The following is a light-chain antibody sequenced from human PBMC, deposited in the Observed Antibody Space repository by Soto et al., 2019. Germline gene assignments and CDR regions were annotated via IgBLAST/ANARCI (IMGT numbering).Light chain of an antibody. V-gene: IGKV3-20*01. CDR3: QQYGSSPPIT. Sequence: EIVLTQSPGTLSLFPGERATLPCRASQSVSSSYLAWYQQKPGQAPRLLIYGASSRATGIPDRFSGSGSGTDFTLTISRLEPEDFAVYYCQQYGSSPPITFGQGTKVDIK. CDR2: GAS. J-gene: IGKJ1*01. CDR1: QSVSSSY.